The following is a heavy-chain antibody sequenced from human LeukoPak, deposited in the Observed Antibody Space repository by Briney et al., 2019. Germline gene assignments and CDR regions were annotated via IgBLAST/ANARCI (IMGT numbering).Heavy chain of an antibody. CDR2: INTDGSST. D-gene: IGHD2-2*01. CDR3: ARVKYQYYMDV. V-gene: IGHV3-74*01. CDR1: GFTFSNYW. Sequence: GGSLRLSCAASGFTFSNYWVHWVRHAPGKGLVWVSRINTDGSSTNYADSVKGRFTISRDNAKNTLYLQMNSLRDEDTAVYYCARVKYQYYMDVWGKGTTVTVSS. J-gene: IGHJ6*03.